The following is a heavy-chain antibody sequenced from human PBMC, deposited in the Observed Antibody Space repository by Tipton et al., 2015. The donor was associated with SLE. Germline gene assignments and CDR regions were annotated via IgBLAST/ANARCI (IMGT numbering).Heavy chain of an antibody. Sequence: VQLVQSGAEVKKPGESLKISCKGSGYSFTSYWIGWVRQMPGKGLEWMGIIYPGDSDTRYSPSFQGQVTISADKSISTAYLQWSSLKASDTAMYYCARRAGLKVRGVTMIGRAFDIWGRGTMVTVSS. CDR3: ARRAGLKVRGVTMIGRAFDI. V-gene: IGHV5-51*03. CDR1: GYSFTSYW. CDR2: IYPGDSDT. D-gene: IGHD3-22*01. J-gene: IGHJ3*02.